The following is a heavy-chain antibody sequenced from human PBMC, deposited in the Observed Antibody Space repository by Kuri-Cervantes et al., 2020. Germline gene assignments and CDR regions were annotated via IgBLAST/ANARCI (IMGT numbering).Heavy chain of an antibody. CDR3: ARGAVVVPAAMRGNWFDP. CDR2: ISYDGSNK. J-gene: IGHJ5*02. Sequence: GESLKISCAASGFTFSSYAMHWVRQAPGKGLEWVAVISYDGSNKYYADSVKGRFTISRDNAKNSLYLQMNSLRAEDTAVYYCARGAVVVPAAMRGNWFDPWGQGTLVTVSS. CDR1: GFTFSSYA. D-gene: IGHD2-2*01. V-gene: IGHV3-30-3*01.